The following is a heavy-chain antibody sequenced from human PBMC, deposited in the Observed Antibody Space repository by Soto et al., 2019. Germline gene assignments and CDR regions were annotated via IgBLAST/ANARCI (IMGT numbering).Heavy chain of an antibody. D-gene: IGHD3-22*01. V-gene: IGHV3-11*06. Sequence: LRLSCAASGFTFSDYYMSWIRQAPGKGLEWVSYISSSSSYTNYADSVKGRFTISRDNAKNSLYLQMNSLRAEDTAVYYCAKTYDSSGYYYDFGYWGQGTLVTVSS. CDR3: AKTYDSSGYYYDFGY. CDR2: ISSSSSYT. CDR1: GFTFSDYY. J-gene: IGHJ4*02.